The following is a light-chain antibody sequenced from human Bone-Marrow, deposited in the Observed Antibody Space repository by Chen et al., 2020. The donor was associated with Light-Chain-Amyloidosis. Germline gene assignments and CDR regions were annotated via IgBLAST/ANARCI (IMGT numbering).Light chain of an antibody. CDR1: SSDVGGYNY. CDR3: SSYTSSSPWV. V-gene: IGLV2-14*03. CDR2: DVS. J-gene: IGLJ3*02. Sequence: QSALTQLASVSGSPAAPITISCPGTSSDVGGYNYVPWYQHHPGKAPKLMIYDVSNRPSGVSNRFSGSKSGNTASLTISGLQAEDEADYYCSSYTSSSPWVFGGGTKLTVL.